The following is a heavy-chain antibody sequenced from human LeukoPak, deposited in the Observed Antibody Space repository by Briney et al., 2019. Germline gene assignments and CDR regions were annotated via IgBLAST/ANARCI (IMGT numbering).Heavy chain of an antibody. Sequence: GASVKVSCKASGYTFTSYAMHWVRQAPGQRLEWMGWINAGNGNTKYSQEFQGRVTITRDTSASTAYMELSSLRSEDMAVYYCARAGDYYDSSGYSRRGLSIGKVFDYWGQGTLVTVSS. CDR3: ARAGDYYDSSGYSRRGLSIGKVFDY. D-gene: IGHD3-22*01. V-gene: IGHV1-3*03. J-gene: IGHJ4*02. CDR2: INAGNGNT. CDR1: GYTFTSYA.